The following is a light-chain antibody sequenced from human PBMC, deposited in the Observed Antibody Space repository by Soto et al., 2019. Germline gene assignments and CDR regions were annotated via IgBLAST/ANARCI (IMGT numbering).Light chain of an antibody. J-gene: IGKJ1*01. CDR1: QSVSRW. CDR2: KAS. V-gene: IGKV1-5*03. CDR3: QQYNTYPVT. Sequence: DIQMTQSPSTLSVSIGDRVTITCRARQSVSRWLACYQQKAGKAPKLLIYKASNLESGVPSRFSGSGSGTEFTLTISSLQPDDFAHYYCQQYNTYPVTFGQGTPVAIK.